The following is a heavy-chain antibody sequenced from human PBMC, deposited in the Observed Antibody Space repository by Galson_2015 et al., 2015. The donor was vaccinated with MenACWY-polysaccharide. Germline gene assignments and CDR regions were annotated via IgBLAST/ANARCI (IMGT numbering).Heavy chain of an antibody. Sequence: SLRLSCAVSGFTVSNHWMAWVRQAPGKGLEWAANINEDGSTRHHVGSVTGRFAISRDNAKNSVFLEMNGLRAEDTALYYCARDSNYVMDVWGQGTSVTVSS. CDR3: ARDSNYVMDV. CDR1: GFTVSNHW. V-gene: IGHV3-7*01. CDR2: INEDGSTR. J-gene: IGHJ6*02.